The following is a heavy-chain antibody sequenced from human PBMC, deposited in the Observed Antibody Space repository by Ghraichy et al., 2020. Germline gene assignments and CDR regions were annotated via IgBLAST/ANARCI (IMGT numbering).Heavy chain of an antibody. Sequence: GGSLRLSCAASGFTFSSYSMNWVRQAPGKGLEWVSSISSSSSYIYYADSVKGRFTISRDNAKNSLYLQMNSLRAEDTAVYYCARDSIPLYGEGFDAFDIWGQGTMVTVSS. CDR2: ISSSSSYI. CDR3: ARDSIPLYGEGFDAFDI. CDR1: GFTFSSYS. D-gene: IGHD2-21*01. J-gene: IGHJ3*02. V-gene: IGHV3-21*01.